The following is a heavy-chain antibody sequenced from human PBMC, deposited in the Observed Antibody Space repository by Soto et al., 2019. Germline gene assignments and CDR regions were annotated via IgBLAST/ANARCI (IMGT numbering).Heavy chain of an antibody. CDR3: ARERPDGSRLDP. CDR2: IYYSGST. J-gene: IGHJ5*02. Sequence: QVQLQESGPGLVKPSQTLSLTCTVSGGSISSGDYYWSWIRQPPGKGLEWIGYIYYSGSTYYNPSLKSRVTISVDTSKNHCSLKLSAVTAADTAVYYCARERPDGSRLDPWGQGTLVTVSS. V-gene: IGHV4-30-4*01. CDR1: GGSISSGDYY. D-gene: IGHD6-13*01.